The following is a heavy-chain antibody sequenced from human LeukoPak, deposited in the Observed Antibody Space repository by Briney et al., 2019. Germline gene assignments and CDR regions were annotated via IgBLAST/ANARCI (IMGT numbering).Heavy chain of an antibody. CDR3: ARDQDYYGSGRNPHFDY. V-gene: IGHV4-4*07. D-gene: IGHD3-10*01. CDR2: IYTSGST. Sequence: SETLSLTCTVSGYSIGSGYYWSWIRQPAGKGLEWIGRIYTSGSTNYNPSLKSRVTMSVDTSKNQFSLKLSSVTAADTAVYYCARDQDYYGSGRNPHFDYWGQGTLVTVSS. J-gene: IGHJ4*02. CDR1: GYSIGSGYY.